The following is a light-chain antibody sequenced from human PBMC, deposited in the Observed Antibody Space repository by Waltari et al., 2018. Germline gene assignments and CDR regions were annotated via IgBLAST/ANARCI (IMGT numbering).Light chain of an antibody. Sequence: EIVLTQSPATLSLSPGERATLSCRARQSVRNYLAWYQQKPGQAPRLLIYAASNRATGIPARFSGSGSGTDFTLTISSLEPEDFVVYYCQYRGHWPPDASFGPGTKVDIK. J-gene: IGKJ3*01. CDR1: QSVRNY. CDR3: QYRGHWPPDAS. CDR2: AAS. V-gene: IGKV3-11*01.